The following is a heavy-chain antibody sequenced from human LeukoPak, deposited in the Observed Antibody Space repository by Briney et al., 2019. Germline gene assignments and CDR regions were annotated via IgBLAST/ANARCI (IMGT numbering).Heavy chain of an antibody. CDR3: ARVSEYSSSDGMDV. CDR2: IYSGGST. J-gene: IGHJ6*02. D-gene: IGHD6-6*01. V-gene: IGHV3-66*01. CDR1: GFTVSSNY. Sequence: GGSLRLSCAASGFTVSSNYMSWVRQAPGKGLEWVSVIYSGGSTYYGDSVKGRFTISRDNSKNMLYLQMNSLRAEDTAVYHCARVSEYSSSDGMDVWGQGTTVTVSS.